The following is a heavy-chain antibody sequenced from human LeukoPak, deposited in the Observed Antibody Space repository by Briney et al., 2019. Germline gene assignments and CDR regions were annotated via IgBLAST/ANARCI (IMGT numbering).Heavy chain of an antibody. CDR2: MNPNSGNT. CDR3: ARGVDIVVVPAAINYYYMDV. D-gene: IGHD2-2*01. Sequence: ASVKVSCKASGYTFTSYDINWVRQATGQGLEWMGWMNPNSGNTGYAQRFQGRVTITRNTSISTAYMELSSLRSEDTAVYYCARGVDIVVVPAAINYYYMDVWGKGTTVTVSS. V-gene: IGHV1-8*03. J-gene: IGHJ6*03. CDR1: GYTFTSYD.